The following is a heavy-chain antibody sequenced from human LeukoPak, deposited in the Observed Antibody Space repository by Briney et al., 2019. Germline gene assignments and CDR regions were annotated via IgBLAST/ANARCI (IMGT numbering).Heavy chain of an antibody. CDR1: GCTFSSYA. V-gene: IGHV1-69*05. J-gene: IGHJ6*03. Sequence: PSASVKVSCKASGCTFSSYAISWVRQAPGQGLEWMGGIIPIFGTANYAQTFQGRVTITTDKSKSTAYMELSSLRSEDTDVYYCARGIVYCSSTSCYLRGNYYCYYMDVWGKGTTVTVSS. CDR3: ARGIVYCSSTSCYLRGNYYCYYMDV. D-gene: IGHD2-2*01. CDR2: IIPIFGTA.